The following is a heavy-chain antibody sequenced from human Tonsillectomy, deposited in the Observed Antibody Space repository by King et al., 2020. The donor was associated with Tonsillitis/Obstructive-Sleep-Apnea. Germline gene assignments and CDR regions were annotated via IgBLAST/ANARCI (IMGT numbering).Heavy chain of an antibody. V-gene: IGHV3-7*04. Sequence: VQLVESGGGLVQPGGSLRLSCAASGFTFSSYWMSWVRQAPGKGLEWVANIKQDESEKYYVDSVKGRFTISRDNAKNSLYLQMNSLRAEDTAVYYCARAATVVPPTYYYYYMDVWGTATPVTVSS. CDR1: GFTFSSYW. J-gene: IGHJ6*03. CDR3: ARAATVVPPTYYYYYMDV. CDR2: IKQDESEK. D-gene: IGHD2-2*01.